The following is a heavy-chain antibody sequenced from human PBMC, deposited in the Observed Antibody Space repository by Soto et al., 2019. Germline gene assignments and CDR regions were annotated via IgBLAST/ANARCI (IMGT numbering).Heavy chain of an antibody. V-gene: IGHV4-59*01. J-gene: IGHJ4*02. CDR1: GDSTSAYS. D-gene: IGHD5-12*01. CDR3: AREGNLGRWLQPLDF. Sequence: SETLSLTCTVSGDSTSAYSWSWFRQPPGKGLEWIGNIHYNENTKYNPSLKSRVTMSVDTSKNQFSLRLISVTAADTAKYFCAREGNLGRWLQPLDFWGQGTLIT. CDR2: IHYNENT.